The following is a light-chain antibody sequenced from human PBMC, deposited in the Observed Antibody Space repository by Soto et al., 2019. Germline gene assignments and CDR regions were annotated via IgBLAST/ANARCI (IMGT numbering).Light chain of an antibody. CDR1: SSNIGAGYD. Sequence: QSVLTQPPSVSGAPGQRVTISCTGSSSNIGAGYDVHWYQQLPGTAPKLLIYGNSNRPSGVPDRFSGSKSGTSASLAITWLQAEDEADYYCQSYDSSLSGSTVFGGGTKVTVL. V-gene: IGLV1-40*01. CDR3: QSYDSSLSGSTV. J-gene: IGLJ2*01. CDR2: GNS.